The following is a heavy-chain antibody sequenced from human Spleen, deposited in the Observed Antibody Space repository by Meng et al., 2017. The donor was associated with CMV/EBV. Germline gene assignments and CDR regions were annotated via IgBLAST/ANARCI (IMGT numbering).Heavy chain of an antibody. CDR3: AIGEGYCSSTSCYTTAFDI. V-gene: IGHV1-46*01. J-gene: IGHJ3*02. Sequence: ASVKVSCKASGYTFTSYYMHWVRQAPGQGLEWMGIINPSGGSTSYAQKFQGRVTMTRDTSTSTVYMELSGLRSEDTAVYYCAIGEGYCSSTSCYTTAFDIWGQGTMVTVSS. D-gene: IGHD2-2*02. CDR1: GYTFTSYY. CDR2: INPSGGST.